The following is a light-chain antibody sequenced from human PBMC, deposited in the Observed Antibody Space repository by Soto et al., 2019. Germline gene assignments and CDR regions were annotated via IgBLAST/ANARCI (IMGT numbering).Light chain of an antibody. V-gene: IGKV3D-15*01. CDR3: QQRQYWPPIT. J-gene: IGKJ5*01. CDR1: QSISDT. CDR2: GAS. Sequence: EIVMTQSPATLSVSPGGRATLSCRASQSISDTLAWYQQKPGQAPRLLIYGASSRATGIPDRFSGSGSGADFTLTISSLEPEDFAIYYCQQRQYWPPITFGQGTRLEIK.